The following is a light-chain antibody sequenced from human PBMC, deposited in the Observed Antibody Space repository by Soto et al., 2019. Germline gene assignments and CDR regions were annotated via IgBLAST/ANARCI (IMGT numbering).Light chain of an antibody. Sequence: QSALTQPASVSGSPGQSITISCTGTSSDVGRYNLVSWYQQHPGKAPKLMSSEVSKRPSGVSNRFSGSKSGNTASLTISGLQAEDEADYYCCSYAGSSTWVFGGGTKLTV. CDR3: CSYAGSSTWV. V-gene: IGLV2-23*02. CDR1: SSDVGRYNL. J-gene: IGLJ3*02. CDR2: EVS.